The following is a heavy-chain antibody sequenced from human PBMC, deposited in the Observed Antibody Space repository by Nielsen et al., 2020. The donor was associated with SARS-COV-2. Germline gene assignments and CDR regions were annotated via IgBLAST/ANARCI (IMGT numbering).Heavy chain of an antibody. V-gene: IGHV1-18*01. CDR1: GYTFTSYG. CDR2: ISAYNGNT. Sequence: ASVKVSCKASGYTFTSYGISWVRQAPGQGLEWMGWISAYNGNTNYAQKLQGRVTMTTDTSASTAYMELRSLRSDDTAVYYCARDVGIWGTIAAAGPDYWGQGTLVTVSS. J-gene: IGHJ4*02. D-gene: IGHD6-13*01. CDR3: ARDVGIWGTIAAAGPDY.